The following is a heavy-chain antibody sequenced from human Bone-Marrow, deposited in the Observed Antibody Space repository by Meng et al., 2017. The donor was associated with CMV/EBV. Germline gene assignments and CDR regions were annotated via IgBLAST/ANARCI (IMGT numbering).Heavy chain of an antibody. J-gene: IGHJ6*02. CDR3: ARALCKQHPAGVGFYYYYYGMDV. Sequence: SVKVSCKASGGTFSSYTISWVRQAPGQGLEWMGRIIPILGIANYAQKFQGRVTITADKSTSTAYMELSSLRSEDTAVYYCARALCKQHPAGVGFYYYYYGMDVWGQGTTVTVSS. CDR1: GGTFSSYT. V-gene: IGHV1-69*02. CDR2: IIPILGIA. D-gene: IGHD2-2*01.